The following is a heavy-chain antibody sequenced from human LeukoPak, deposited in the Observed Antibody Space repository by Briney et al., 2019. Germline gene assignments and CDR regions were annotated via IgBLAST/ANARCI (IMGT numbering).Heavy chain of an antibody. CDR1: GGSICSYY. D-gene: IGHD3-3*01. V-gene: IGHV4-59*01. Sequence: SETLSLTCTVSGGSICSYYWSWIRQPPGKGLEWIGYIYYSGSTNYNPSLKSRVTISVDTSKNQFSLKLSSVTAADTAVYYCARVPYYDFWSGYFDYWGQGTLVTVSS. CDR3: ARVPYYDFWSGYFDY. J-gene: IGHJ4*02. CDR2: IYYSGST.